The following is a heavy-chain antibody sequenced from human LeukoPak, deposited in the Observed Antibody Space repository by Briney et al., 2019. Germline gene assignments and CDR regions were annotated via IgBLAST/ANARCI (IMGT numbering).Heavy chain of an antibody. V-gene: IGHV4-34*01. Sequence: SETLSLTCAVCGGSFSGYYWSWIRQPPGKGLEWIGEINHSGSTNYNPSLKSRVTISVDTSKNQFSLKLSSVTAADTAVYYCARGLTMVRGVIRYFDYWGQGTLVTVSS. D-gene: IGHD3-10*01. J-gene: IGHJ4*02. CDR3: ARGLTMVRGVIRYFDY. CDR2: INHSGST. CDR1: GGSFSGYY.